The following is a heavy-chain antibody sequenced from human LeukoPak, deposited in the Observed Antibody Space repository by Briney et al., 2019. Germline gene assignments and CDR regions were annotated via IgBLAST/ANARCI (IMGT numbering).Heavy chain of an antibody. D-gene: IGHD3-22*01. Sequence: GGSLRLSCAASGFTFSSYAMTWVRQAPGKGLEWVAVISYDGSNKYYADSVKGRFTISRDNSKNTLYLQMNSLRGEDTAVYYCAKEHSIIKIVQGMDVWGQGTTVTVSS. V-gene: IGHV3-30*18. CDR2: ISYDGSNK. CDR1: GFTFSSYA. J-gene: IGHJ6*02. CDR3: AKEHSIIKIVQGMDV.